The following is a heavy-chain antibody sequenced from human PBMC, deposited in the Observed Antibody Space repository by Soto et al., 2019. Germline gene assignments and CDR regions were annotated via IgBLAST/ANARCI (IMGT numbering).Heavy chain of an antibody. CDR2: ISAYNGNT. CDR1: GYTFTSYG. J-gene: IGHJ4*02. D-gene: IGHD2-15*01. V-gene: IGHV1-18*01. CDR3: ARVGAYCSGVSCFDY. Sequence: GASVKVSCKASGYTFTSYGISCVRQAPGQGLEWMGWISAYNGNTDYAQKFQGRVTMTTDTSTSTAYMELRSLRSDDTAVYYCARVGAYCSGVSCFDYWGQGTLVTVSS.